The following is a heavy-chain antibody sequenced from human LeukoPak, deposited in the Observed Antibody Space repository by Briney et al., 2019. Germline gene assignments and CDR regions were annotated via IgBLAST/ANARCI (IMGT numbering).Heavy chain of an antibody. J-gene: IGHJ5*02. V-gene: IGHV1-8*01. D-gene: IGHD1-14*01. Sequence: ASVKVSCKASGYTFSSHDINWVRQATGQGLEWMGWMNPNSGNTGYAQKFQGRVTMTRNTSISTAYMELSSLRSEDTAVYYCARQSEPWDSATRPLSFDPWGQGTLVTVSS. CDR3: ARQSEPWDSATRPLSFDP. CDR1: GYTFSSHD. CDR2: MNPNSGNT.